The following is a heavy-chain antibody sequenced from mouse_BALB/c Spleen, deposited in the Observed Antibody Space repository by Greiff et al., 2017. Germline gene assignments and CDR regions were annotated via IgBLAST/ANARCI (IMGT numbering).Heavy chain of an antibody. CDR2: INSNGGST. J-gene: IGHJ4*01. CDR3: ARDDGYYGAMDY. D-gene: IGHD2-3*01. CDR1: GFTFSSYG. Sequence: EVKLMESGGGLVQPGGSLKLSCAASGFTFSSYGMSWVRQTPDKRLELVATINSNGGSTYYPDSVKGRFTISRDNAKNTLYLQMSSLKSEDTAMYYCARDDGYYGAMDYWGQGTSVTVSS. V-gene: IGHV5-6-3*01.